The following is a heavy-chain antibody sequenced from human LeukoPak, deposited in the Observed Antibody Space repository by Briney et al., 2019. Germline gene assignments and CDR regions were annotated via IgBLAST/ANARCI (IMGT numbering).Heavy chain of an antibody. CDR2: ISWNSGSI. Sequence: PGGSLRLSCAASGFTFDDYAMHWVRQDPGKGLEWDSGISWNSGSIGYADSVKGRFTISRDNAKNSLYLQMNSLRAEDTALYYCAKGFGGGDYYYYYYYMDVWGKGTTVTVSS. D-gene: IGHD4-17*01. CDR3: AKGFGGGDYYYYYYYMDV. J-gene: IGHJ6*03. CDR1: GFTFDDYA. V-gene: IGHV3-9*01.